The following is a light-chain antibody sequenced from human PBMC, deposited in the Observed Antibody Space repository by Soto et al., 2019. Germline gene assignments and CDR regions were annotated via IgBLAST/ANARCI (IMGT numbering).Light chain of an antibody. CDR1: QSLSSNS. J-gene: IGKJ1*01. CDR2: DAS. CDR3: QKYNSAPPT. V-gene: IGKV3-20*01. Sequence: EIVLTQSPVTLSLCAGERATRSCRASQSLSSNSLAWYQQKPGQAPRLLIYDASSRATGIPSRFSGSGSGTDFTLTISSLQPEDVATYYCQKYNSAPPTFGQGTKVDIK.